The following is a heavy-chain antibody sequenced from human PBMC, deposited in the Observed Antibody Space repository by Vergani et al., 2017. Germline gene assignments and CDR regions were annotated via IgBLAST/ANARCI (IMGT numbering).Heavy chain of an antibody. J-gene: IGHJ4*02. D-gene: IGHD6-13*01. Sequence: QVQLQESGPGLVKPSETLSLTCTVSGGPISSYYWSWIRQPPGKGLEWIGYIYYSVSTNYNPSLKSRVTISVDTSKNQFSLKLSSVTAADTAVYYCARGGSSSWYCDYWGQGTLVTVSS. CDR1: GGPISSYY. CDR2: IYYSVST. CDR3: ARGGSSSWYCDY. V-gene: IGHV4-59*01.